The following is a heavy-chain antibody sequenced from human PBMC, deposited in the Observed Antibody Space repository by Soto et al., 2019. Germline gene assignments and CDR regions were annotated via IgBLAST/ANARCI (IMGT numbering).Heavy chain of an antibody. V-gene: IGHV4-34*01. CDR2: INHSGST. Sequence: QVQLQQWGAGLLKPSETLSLTCAVYGGSFSGYYWSWIRQPPGKGLEWIGEINHSGSTNYNPSLQRRVTLSVDTSKNQFSLKLSSVTAADTAVYYCARTPLLWFGGGFDPWGQGTLVTVSS. D-gene: IGHD3-10*01. J-gene: IGHJ5*02. CDR3: ARTPLLWFGGGFDP. CDR1: GGSFSGYY.